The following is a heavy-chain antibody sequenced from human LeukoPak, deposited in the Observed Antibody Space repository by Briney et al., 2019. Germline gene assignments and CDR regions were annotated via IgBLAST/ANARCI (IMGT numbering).Heavy chain of an antibody. Sequence: PSETLSLTCTVSGGSISSSSYYWGWIRQPPGKGLEWIGSIYYSGSTYYNPSLKSRVTISVDTSKNQFSLKLSSVTAADTAVYYCARASGSPHAFDIWGQGTMVTVSS. D-gene: IGHD3-10*01. CDR1: GGSISSSSYY. J-gene: IGHJ3*02. V-gene: IGHV4-39*07. CDR2: IYYSGST. CDR3: ARASGSPHAFDI.